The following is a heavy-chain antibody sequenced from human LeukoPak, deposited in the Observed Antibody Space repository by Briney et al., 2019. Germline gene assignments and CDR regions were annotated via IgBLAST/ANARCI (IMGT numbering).Heavy chain of an antibody. CDR3: ARDWAFEEPRYYFDY. CDR2: INAGNGNT. Sequence: ASVKVSCKASGYTFTSYAMHWVRQAPGQRLEWMGWINAGNGNTKYSQKFQGRVTITRDTSASTAYMELSSLRSEDTAVYYCARDWAFEEPRYYFDYWGQGTLVTVSS. D-gene: IGHD1-26*01. J-gene: IGHJ4*02. V-gene: IGHV1-3*01. CDR1: GYTFTSYA.